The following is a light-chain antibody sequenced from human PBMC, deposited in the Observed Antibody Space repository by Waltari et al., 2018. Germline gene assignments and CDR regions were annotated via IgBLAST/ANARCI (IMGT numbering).Light chain of an antibody. CDR2: LGS. Sequence: DIVMTQSPLSLPVTPGEPASISCRSSQSLLHSNGYNYLDWYLQKPGQSPQLLIYLGSNRASGVPDRFSGSGSGTDFTQKISRVEAEDVGVYYCMQALQTQWTFGQGTKVEIK. J-gene: IGKJ1*01. V-gene: IGKV2-28*01. CDR3: MQALQTQWT. CDR1: QSLLHSNGYNY.